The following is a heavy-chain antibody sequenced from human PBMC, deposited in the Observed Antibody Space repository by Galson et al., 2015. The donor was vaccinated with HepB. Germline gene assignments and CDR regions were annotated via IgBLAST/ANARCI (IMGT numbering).Heavy chain of an antibody. V-gene: IGHV4-4*02. D-gene: IGHD5-12*01. J-gene: IGHJ4*02. CDR3: ARGGGYNFFDY. Sequence: ETLSLTCTVSSGSIRINNWWTWVRQPPGKGLEWIGEISHTGSPNYNPSLGSRVTISLDKSRDQFTLKLSSLTAADTAVYYCARGGGYNFFDYWGQGTLVTVSS. CDR2: ISHTGSP. CDR1: SGSIRINNW.